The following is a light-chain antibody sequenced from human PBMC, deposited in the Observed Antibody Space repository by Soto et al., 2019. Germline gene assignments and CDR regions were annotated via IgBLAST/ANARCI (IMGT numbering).Light chain of an antibody. V-gene: IGLV2-11*01. CDR3: CSSAGSSNHV. CDR1: SSDVGTYTY. J-gene: IGLJ1*01. Sequence: QSVPTHPRSVSGSPGQSVTISCTGTSSDVGTYTYVSWYQQHPGKAPKLIIYDVIKRPSGVPDRFSGSKSGNTASLTISGLQAEDEADYYCCSSAGSSNHVFGTGTKVTVL. CDR2: DVI.